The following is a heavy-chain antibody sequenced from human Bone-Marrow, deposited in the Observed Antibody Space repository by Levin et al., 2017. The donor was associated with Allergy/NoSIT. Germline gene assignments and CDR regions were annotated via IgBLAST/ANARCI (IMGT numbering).Heavy chain of an antibody. CDR3: AAGDGWLDF. CDR2: GYHSGIT. D-gene: IGHD2-21*01. CDR1: GASITGHY. V-gene: IGHV4-59*11. Sequence: NSSETLSLTCTVSGASITGHYWSWIRQPPGKGLEWIGYGYHSGITNYNPSLKSRVTISVDTSKTQFSLKLTSVTAADTAVYYCAAGDGWLDFWGQGTLVTVSS. J-gene: IGHJ4*02.